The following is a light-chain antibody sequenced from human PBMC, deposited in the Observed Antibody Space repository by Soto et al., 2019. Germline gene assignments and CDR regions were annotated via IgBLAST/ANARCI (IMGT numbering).Light chain of an antibody. V-gene: IGKV1-8*01. CDR1: QGISSY. Sequence: AIRMTQSPSSFSASTGDRVTITCRASQGISSYLAWYQQKPGKAPKLLIYAASTLQSGVPSRFSGSGSWTDFTLTISCLQSEDFATYYCQQDYSYPQTFGQGTKVEIK. CDR3: QQDYSYPQT. J-gene: IGKJ1*01. CDR2: AAS.